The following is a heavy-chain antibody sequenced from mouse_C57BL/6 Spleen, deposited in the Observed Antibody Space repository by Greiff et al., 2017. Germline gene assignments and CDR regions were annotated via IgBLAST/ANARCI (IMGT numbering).Heavy chain of an antibody. CDR2: ISSGSSTN. CDR3: AGADTTFAMDY. CDR1: GFTFSDYG. D-gene: IGHD2-12*01. V-gene: IGHV5-17*01. Sequence: EVQLVESGGGLVKPGGSLKLSCAASGFTFSDYGMHWVRQAPEKGLEWVAYISSGSSTNYYADTVKGRFTISRDNTKNTLFLQMTSLGSEDTAMYDCAGADTTFAMDYWGQGTSVTVSS. J-gene: IGHJ4*01.